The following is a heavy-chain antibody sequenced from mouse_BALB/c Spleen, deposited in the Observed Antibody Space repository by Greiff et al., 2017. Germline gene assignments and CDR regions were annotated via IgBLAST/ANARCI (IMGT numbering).Heavy chain of an antibody. CDR2: IFPGTGTT. Sequence: QVQLKQSGAELVKPGASVKLSCKTSGYTFTSYWIQWVKQRPGQGLGWIGEIFPGTGTTYYNEKFKGKATLTIDTSSSTAYMQLSSLTSEDSAVYFCARGGDGYYPDYWGQGTTLTVSS. J-gene: IGHJ2*01. CDR1: GYTFTSYW. D-gene: IGHD2-3*01. V-gene: IGHV1S132*01. CDR3: ARGGDGYYPDY.